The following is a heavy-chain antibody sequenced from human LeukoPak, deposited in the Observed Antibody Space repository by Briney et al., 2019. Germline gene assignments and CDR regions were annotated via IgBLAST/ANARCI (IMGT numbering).Heavy chain of an antibody. CDR3: ARGLTMIDTSAGAFDI. CDR2: IIPIFGTA. Sequence: GASVKVSCKASGGTFSSYAISWVRQAPGQGLEWMGGIIPIFGTANYAQKFQGRVTITTDESTSTAYMELSSLRSEDTAVYYCARGLTMIDTSAGAFDIWGQGTMVTVSS. D-gene: IGHD3-22*01. V-gene: IGHV1-69*05. J-gene: IGHJ3*02. CDR1: GGTFSSYA.